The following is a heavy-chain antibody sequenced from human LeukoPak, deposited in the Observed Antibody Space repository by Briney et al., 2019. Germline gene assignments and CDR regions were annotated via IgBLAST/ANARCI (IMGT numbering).Heavy chain of an antibody. V-gene: IGHV3-11*04. J-gene: IGHJ4*02. CDR3: ARGDTQSKYRQFDS. Sequence: GGSLRLSCGASGFTFSDPYMSWIRQAPGKGLECLSYISGSGTDINYADSVRGRFTISRDNAKNLLYLQMNDLRLEDTGVYYCARGDTQSKYRQFDSWGQGSLVIVSS. CDR2: ISGSGTDI. D-gene: IGHD1-26*01. CDR1: GFTFSDPY.